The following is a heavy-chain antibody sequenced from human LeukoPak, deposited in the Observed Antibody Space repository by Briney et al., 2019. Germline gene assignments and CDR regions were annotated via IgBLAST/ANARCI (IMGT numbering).Heavy chain of an antibody. D-gene: IGHD3-10*01. J-gene: IGHJ4*02. CDR1: GYSISSGYY. CDR3: ARRAFGIGFDY. CDR2: IYHSGST. V-gene: IGHV4-38-2*01. Sequence: SETLSLTCAVSGYSISSGYYWGWIRQPPGKGLEWIGSIYHSGSTYYNPSLKSRVTISVDTSKNQFSLKLSSVTAADTAVYYCARRAFGIGFDYWGQGIMVTVSS.